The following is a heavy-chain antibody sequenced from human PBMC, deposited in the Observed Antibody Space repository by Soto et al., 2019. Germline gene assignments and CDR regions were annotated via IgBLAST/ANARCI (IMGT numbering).Heavy chain of an antibody. CDR3: ATPNIYGDDGDY. J-gene: IGHJ4*02. V-gene: IGHV1-46*01. Sequence: QVQVQQSGAEVKEPGASVRISCKASGYTFISYYMHWVRQAPGQGLEWMGIIDSSGARTTYAQGFRGSPTMTWDSSRRTGYMDMTSLGPDDTDVYFGATPNIYGDDGDYGGEGIDVSVSS. CDR2: IDSSGART. CDR1: GYTFISYY. D-gene: IGHD4-17*01.